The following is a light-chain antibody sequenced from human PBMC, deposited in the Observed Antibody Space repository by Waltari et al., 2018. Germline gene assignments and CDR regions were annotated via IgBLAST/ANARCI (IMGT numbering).Light chain of an antibody. V-gene: IGLV6-57*03. CDR2: ADN. CDR3: QSYDNSNQLHVV. J-gene: IGLJ2*01. CDR1: SGSLASNY. Sequence: NFMLTQPHSVSESPGKTVTISCTRSSGSLASNYVQWYQQRPGSAPTTVIYADNQRPSGVPDRFSASIDSSSNSAYLTISGLKTEDEADYYCQSYDNSNQLHVVFGGGTKVTVL.